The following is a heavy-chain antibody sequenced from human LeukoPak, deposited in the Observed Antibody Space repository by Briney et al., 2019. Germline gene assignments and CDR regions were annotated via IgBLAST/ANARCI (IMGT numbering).Heavy chain of an antibody. D-gene: IGHD4-17*01. CDR3: ARRLNYGDYGNDY. Sequence: SVKVSCKASGGTFSSYAISWVRQAPGQGLEWMGGIIPIFGTANYAQKFQGRVTITADESTSTAYMELSSLRSEDTAVYYCARRLNYGDYGNDYWGQGTLVTVSS. J-gene: IGHJ4*02. CDR2: IIPIFGTA. V-gene: IGHV1-69*01. CDR1: GGTFSSYA.